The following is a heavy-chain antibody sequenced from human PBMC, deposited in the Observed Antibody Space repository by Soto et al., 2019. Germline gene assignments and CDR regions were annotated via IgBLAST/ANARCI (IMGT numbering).Heavy chain of an antibody. J-gene: IGHJ4*02. V-gene: IGHV2-5*02. D-gene: IGHD4-17*01. CDR1: GFSLSTSRVG. Sequence: QITLKESGPTLVKPTQTLTLTCTFSGFSLSTSRVGVGWIRQPPGKALEWLALIYGDDDKRYSPSLKTRLTITKDTTKNQVVLTITNMDPVHTAAYYCAHYRIFGDYMYYFDSWGQGTLVTVSS. CDR2: IYGDDDK. CDR3: AHYRIFGDYMYYFDS.